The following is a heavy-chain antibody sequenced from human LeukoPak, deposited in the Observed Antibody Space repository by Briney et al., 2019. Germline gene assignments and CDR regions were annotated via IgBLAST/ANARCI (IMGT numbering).Heavy chain of an antibody. Sequence: SETPSLTCTVSGGSISSYYWSWIRQPPGKGLEWIGYIYYSGSTNYNPSLKSRVTISVDTSKNQFSLKLNSVSAADTAVYYCARLTVPLRFDPWGQGTLVTVPS. D-gene: IGHD2-2*01. V-gene: IGHV4-59*01. CDR3: ARLTVPLRFDP. J-gene: IGHJ5*02. CDR2: IYYSGST. CDR1: GGSISSYY.